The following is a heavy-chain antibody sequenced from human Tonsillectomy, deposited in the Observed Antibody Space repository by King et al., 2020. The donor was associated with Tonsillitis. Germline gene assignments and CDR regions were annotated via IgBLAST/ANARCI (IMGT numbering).Heavy chain of an antibody. J-gene: IGHJ6*02. CDR1: GFTFSSYD. CDR3: AREPKGYYYGMDV. CDR2: IGTDVDT. V-gene: IGHV3-13*01. Sequence: VQLVESGGGLVQPGGSLRLSCAASGFTFSSYDMHWVRQATGQGLEWVSSIGTDVDTYYPGPVKGRFTISRENAKNSFYLQMNSLRAGDTAVYYCAREPKGYYYGMDVWGQGTTVTVSS.